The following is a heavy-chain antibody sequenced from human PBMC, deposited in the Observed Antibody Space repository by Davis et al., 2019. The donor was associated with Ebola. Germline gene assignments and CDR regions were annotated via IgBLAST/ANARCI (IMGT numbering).Heavy chain of an antibody. D-gene: IGHD3-9*01. V-gene: IGHV1-69*04. CDR2: IIPILGIA. Sequence: AASVKVSCKTSGGTFTNYAVNWVRQAPGQGLEWMGRIIPILGIANYAQKFQGRVTITADKSTSTAYMELSSLRSEDTAVYYCARDFRRYDILTGYYLWFDPWGQGTLVTVSS. CDR1: GGTFTNYA. J-gene: IGHJ5*02. CDR3: ARDFRRYDILTGYYLWFDP.